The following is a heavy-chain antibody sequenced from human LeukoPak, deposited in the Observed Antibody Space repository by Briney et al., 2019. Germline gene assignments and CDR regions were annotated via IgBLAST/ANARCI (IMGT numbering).Heavy chain of an antibody. Sequence: GGSLRLSCAASGFTFSSYSMNWVRQAPGKGLEWVSSISSGGTYIYFADSVKGRFTISRDNAKNSLYLQMNSLRAEDTALYYCARGGENSGFDYWGQGTLVIVSS. V-gene: IGHV3-21*01. CDR1: GFTFSSYS. D-gene: IGHD6-19*01. CDR3: ARGGENSGFDY. CDR2: ISSGGTYI. J-gene: IGHJ4*02.